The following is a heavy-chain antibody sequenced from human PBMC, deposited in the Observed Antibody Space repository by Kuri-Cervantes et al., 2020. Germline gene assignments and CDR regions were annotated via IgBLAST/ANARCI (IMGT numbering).Heavy chain of an antibody. J-gene: IGHJ4*02. Sequence: LSLTCAASGFTFSNSDMNWVHQAPGKGLEWVSGVSWNGSRTHYADSVKGRFTISRDNAKNSLYLQMNSLRAEDTAVYYCARLPDLGGSLGYWGQGTLVTVSS. CDR2: VSWNGSRT. D-gene: IGHD3-16*01. V-gene: IGHV3-35*01. CDR1: GFTFSNSD. CDR3: ARLPDLGGSLGY.